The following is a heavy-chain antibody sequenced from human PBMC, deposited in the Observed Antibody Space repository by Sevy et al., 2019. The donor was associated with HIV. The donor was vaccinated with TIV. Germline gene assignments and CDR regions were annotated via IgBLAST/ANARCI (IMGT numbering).Heavy chain of an antibody. CDR1: GGSFSGYY. Sequence: SETLSLTCAVYGGSFSGYYWSWIRQPPGKGLEWIGEINHSGSTNYNPSLKSRVTISVDTSKNQVSLKLSSVTAADTAVYYCAIGGYYYEVGYWGQGTLVTVSS. D-gene: IGHD3-22*01. V-gene: IGHV4-34*01. CDR3: AIGGYYYEVGY. J-gene: IGHJ4*02. CDR2: INHSGST.